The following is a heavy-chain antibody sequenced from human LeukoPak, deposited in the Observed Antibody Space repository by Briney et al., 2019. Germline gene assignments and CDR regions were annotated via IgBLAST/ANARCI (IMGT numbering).Heavy chain of an antibody. D-gene: IGHD6-13*01. CDR3: ARSGSAAGTGFDY. CDR2: ISSSGSSI. V-gene: IGHV3-11*01. CDR1: GGSFSGYY. Sequence: LSLTCAVYGGSFSGYYWSWIRQAPGKGLEWVSYISSSGSSIYYADSVKGRFTISRDNAKNSLYLQMNSLRAEDTAVYYCARSGSAAGTGFDYWGQGTLVTVSS. J-gene: IGHJ4*02.